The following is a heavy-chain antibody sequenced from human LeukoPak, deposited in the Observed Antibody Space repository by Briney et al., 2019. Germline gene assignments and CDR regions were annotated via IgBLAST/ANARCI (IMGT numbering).Heavy chain of an antibody. V-gene: IGHV3-11*01. Sequence: GGSLRLSCAASGFTFSEYYMSWIRQAPGKGLEWVSYISSSGSTIYYADSVKGRFTISRDNAKNSLYLQMNSLRAEDTAVYYCARDRARYCSGGSCYTYFDYWGQGTLVTVSS. CDR1: GFTFSEYY. CDR2: ISSSGSTI. J-gene: IGHJ4*02. D-gene: IGHD2-15*01. CDR3: ARDRARYCSGGSCYTYFDY.